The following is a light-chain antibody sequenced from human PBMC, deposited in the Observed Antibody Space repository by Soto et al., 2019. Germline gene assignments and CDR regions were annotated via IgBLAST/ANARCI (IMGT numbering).Light chain of an antibody. CDR1: QSVSGSY. CDR3: PQYGRTPL. Sequence: MVLTQAPGALSLSRGERATLSCSASQSVSGSYLAWHQQKPCQAPRLCIYGASSRATGILERFTGSGSGTDITQTISRQEAEDFVRYNCPQYGRTPLFGQRTQVEIK. V-gene: IGKV3-20*01. CDR2: GAS. J-gene: IGKJ1*01.